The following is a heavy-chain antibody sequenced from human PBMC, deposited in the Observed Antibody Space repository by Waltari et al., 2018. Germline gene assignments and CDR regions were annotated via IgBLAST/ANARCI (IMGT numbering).Heavy chain of an antibody. D-gene: IGHD2-21*02. J-gene: IGHJ5*02. CDR1: GCSVSGFY. Sequence: QVQLQESGLSLLQPSETLSLICTVSGCSVSGFYWSWVRQPPGKGLDWIGYIYYTGSTNFNPSLKSRVTMSVDTSKNQFSLKLSSVTAADTAFYYCARGGGGDWEWFDPWGQGTLVTVSS. V-gene: IGHV4-59*02. CDR2: IYYTGST. CDR3: ARGGGGDWEWFDP.